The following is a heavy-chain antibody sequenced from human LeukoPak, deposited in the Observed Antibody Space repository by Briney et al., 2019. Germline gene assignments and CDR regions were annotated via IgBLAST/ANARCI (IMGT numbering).Heavy chain of an antibody. J-gene: IGHJ4*02. CDR2: ISSSGSTI. CDR3: AKVPYYYDDSGYYTEDY. Sequence: PGGSLRLSCAASGFTFSDYYMSWIRQAPGRGLEWVSYISSSGSTIYYADSVKGRFTISRDNSKNTLYLQMNSLRAEDTAVYYCAKVPYYYDDSGYYTEDYWGQGTLVTVSS. CDR1: GFTFSDYY. V-gene: IGHV3-11*01. D-gene: IGHD3-22*01.